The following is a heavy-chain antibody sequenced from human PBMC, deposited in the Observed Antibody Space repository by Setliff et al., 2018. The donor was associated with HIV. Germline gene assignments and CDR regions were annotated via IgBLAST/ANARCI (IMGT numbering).Heavy chain of an antibody. CDR3: ARRGGYSLVY. CDR2: IYYSGST. J-gene: IGHJ4*02. CDR1: GGSISGHY. D-gene: IGHD5-18*01. V-gene: IGHV4-59*11. Sequence: SSETLSLTCIVSGGSISGHYWSWIRQPPGKGLEWIGSIYYSGSTNYNPSLKSRVTISVDTSKNQFSLKLTSVTAADTAVYYCARRGGYSLVYWGQGTLVTVSS.